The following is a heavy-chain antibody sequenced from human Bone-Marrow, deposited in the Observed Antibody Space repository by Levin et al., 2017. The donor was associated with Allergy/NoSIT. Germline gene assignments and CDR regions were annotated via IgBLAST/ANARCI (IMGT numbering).Heavy chain of an antibody. D-gene: IGHD6-13*01. V-gene: IGHV1-18*01. CDR3: ARDGGIAAAGNYYYYYMDG. Sequence: GESLKISCKASGYTFTSYGISWVRQAPGQGLEWMGWISAYNGNTNYAQKLQGRVTMTTDTSTSTAYMELRSLRSDDTAVYYCARDGGIAAAGNYYYYYMDGWGKGTTVTVSS. CDR1: GYTFTSYG. J-gene: IGHJ6*03. CDR2: ISAYNGNT.